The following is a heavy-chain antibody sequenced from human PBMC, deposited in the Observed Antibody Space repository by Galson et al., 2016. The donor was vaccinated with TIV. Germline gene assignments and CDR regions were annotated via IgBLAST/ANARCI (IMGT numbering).Heavy chain of an antibody. CDR1: GGTFSSFA. CDR3: ARTSYTPMGY. D-gene: IGHD5-18*01. Sequence: SVKVSCKASGGTFSSFALNWVRQAPGQGLEWIGEITPGFGTVRYAQKFQARVTITADESATTSVMELSSLTSDDTAVYYCARTSYTPMGYWGQGTLVTVSS. V-gene: IGHV1-69*13. J-gene: IGHJ4*01. CDR2: ITPGFGTV.